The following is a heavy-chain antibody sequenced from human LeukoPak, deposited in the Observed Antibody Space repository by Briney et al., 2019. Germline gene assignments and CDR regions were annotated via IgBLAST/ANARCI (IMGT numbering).Heavy chain of an antibody. D-gene: IGHD6-13*01. V-gene: IGHV4-30-4*01. CDR2: IHYSGST. CDR1: GGSISSGDHY. J-gene: IGHJ4*02. Sequence: PSQTLSLTCIVSGGSISSGDHYWSWIRQPPGKGLECIGHIHYSGSTYYNPSLKSRLTISVDTSKNQFSLNLRSVTAADTAVYYCARDTVHRVAAVEGSYWGQGTLVTVSS. CDR3: ARDTVHRVAAVEGSY.